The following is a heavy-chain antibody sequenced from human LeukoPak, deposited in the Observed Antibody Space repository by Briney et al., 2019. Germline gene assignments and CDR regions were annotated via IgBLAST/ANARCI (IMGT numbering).Heavy chain of an antibody. CDR3: AHGSYYDSSGYEFDP. V-gene: IGHV1-2*06. CDR2: INPNSGGT. J-gene: IGHJ5*02. CDR1: GYTFTGYY. Sequence: ASVKVSCKASGYTFTGYYMHWVRQAPGQGREWMGRINPNSGGTNYAQKFQGRVTITSDTSISTAYMELSRLRSDDTAVYYCAHGSYYDSSGYEFDPWGQGTLVTVSS. D-gene: IGHD3-22*01.